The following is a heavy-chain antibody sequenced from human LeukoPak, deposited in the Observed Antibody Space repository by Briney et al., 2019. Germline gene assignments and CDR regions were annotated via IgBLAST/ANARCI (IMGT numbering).Heavy chain of an antibody. CDR1: GGTFSNYA. CDR2: IIPIFGTT. Sequence: EASVKVSCKASGGTFSNYAINWVRQAPGQGLEWMGGIIPIFGTTNHAQKFQGRVTMTTDTSTSTVYMELRSLRSDDTAVYYCARGSPPRRNYDSRGYYSYYFDYWGQGTLVTVSS. V-gene: IGHV1-69*05. J-gene: IGHJ4*02. CDR3: ARGSPPRRNYDSRGYYSYYFDY. D-gene: IGHD3-22*01.